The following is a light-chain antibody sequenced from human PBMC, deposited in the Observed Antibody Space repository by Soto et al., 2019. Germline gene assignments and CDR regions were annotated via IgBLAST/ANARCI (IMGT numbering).Light chain of an antibody. CDR3: CSYAGSSTFYV. Sequence: QSALTQPASVSGSPGQSITISCPGNSSDVGSYNLVSWYQQHPGKAPKLMIYEVSKRPSGVSNRFSGSKSGNTASLTISGLQAEDEADYYCCSYAGSSTFYVFGTGTKVTVL. CDR1: SSDVGSYNL. V-gene: IGLV2-23*02. CDR2: EVS. J-gene: IGLJ1*01.